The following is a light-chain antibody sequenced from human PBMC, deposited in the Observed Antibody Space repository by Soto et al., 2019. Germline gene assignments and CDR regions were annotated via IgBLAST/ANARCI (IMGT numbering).Light chain of an antibody. CDR2: EGS. CDR1: SSDVGGYNL. CDR3: CSYAGSSTFVV. V-gene: IGLV2-23*03. Sequence: QSVLTQPASVSGSPGQSITISCTGTSSDVGGYNLVSWYQQHPGKAPKLMIYEGSKRPSGVSNRFSGSKSGNTASLTISGLQPEDEADDYCCSYAGSSTFVVFGGGTKLTVL. J-gene: IGLJ2*01.